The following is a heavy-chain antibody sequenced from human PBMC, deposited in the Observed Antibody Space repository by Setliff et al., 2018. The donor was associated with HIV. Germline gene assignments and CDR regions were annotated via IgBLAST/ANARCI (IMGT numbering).Heavy chain of an antibody. Sequence: PSETLSLTCAVYGGSFSAYHWSWIRQTPGKGLEWLGEINHSGSTAYNLALESRVSMSIDTSKNQFSLKLTSVTAADTAIYYCARGRDYTGSWIRPFYLDFWGHGNLVTVPS. CDR1: GGSFSAYH. CDR3: ARGRDYTGSWIRPFYLDF. V-gene: IGHV4-34*01. D-gene: IGHD3-3*01. J-gene: IGHJ4*01. CDR2: INHSGST.